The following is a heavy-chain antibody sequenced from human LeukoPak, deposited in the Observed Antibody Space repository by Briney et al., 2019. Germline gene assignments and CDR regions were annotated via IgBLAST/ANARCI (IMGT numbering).Heavy chain of an antibody. CDR2: IYYNGFT. CDR3: ARHLKESMTTGTDDAFDI. Sequence: SETLSLTCTVSGGSISSSSYYWGWFRQPPGKGLEWIGYIYYNGFTRYNPSLKSRVTISVDTSKNQFSLKLSSVTAADTAVYYCARHLKESMTTGTDDAFDIWGQGTMVTVSS. J-gene: IGHJ3*02. D-gene: IGHD4-17*01. CDR1: GGSISSSSYY. V-gene: IGHV4-39*01.